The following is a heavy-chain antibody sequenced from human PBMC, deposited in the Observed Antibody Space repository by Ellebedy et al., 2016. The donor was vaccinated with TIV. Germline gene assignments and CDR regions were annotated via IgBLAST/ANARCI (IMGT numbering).Heavy chain of an antibody. D-gene: IGHD3-22*01. V-gene: IGHV1-46*01. CDR1: GYNFINYG. CDR3: ARGSVYDSSGYYYGGRSDA. Sequence: AASVKVSCKSSGYNFINYGISWVRQAPGQGLEWMGRINLSDGSTSYAQKFQGRVTMTRDTSTSTVYMELSSLRSEDTAVYSCARGSVYDSSGYYYGGRSDAWGQGSLVTVSS. J-gene: IGHJ5*02. CDR2: INLSDGST.